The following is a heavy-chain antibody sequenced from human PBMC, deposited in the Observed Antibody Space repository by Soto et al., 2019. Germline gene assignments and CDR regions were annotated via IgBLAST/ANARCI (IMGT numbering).Heavy chain of an antibody. D-gene: IGHD3-22*01. CDR3: AKYYYDSSGYYRYFDY. CDR1: GFTFSSYA. CDR2: ISGSCGSK. V-gene: IGHV3-23*01. Sequence: GGSLRLSCAASGFTFSSYAMSWVRQAPGKGLEWVSAISGSCGSKYYADSVKGRLTISRDNSKNTLYLQMNSLRAEDTAVYYCAKYYYDSSGYYRYFDYWGQGTLVTVSS. J-gene: IGHJ4*02.